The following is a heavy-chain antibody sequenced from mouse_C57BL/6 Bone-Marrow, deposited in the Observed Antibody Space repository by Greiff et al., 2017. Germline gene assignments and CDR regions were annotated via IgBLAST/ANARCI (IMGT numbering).Heavy chain of an antibody. D-gene: IGHD3-3*01. V-gene: IGHV3-6*01. J-gene: IGHJ3*01. CDR3: ARGGRRGAWFAY. CDR1: GYSITSGYY. CDR2: ISYDGSN. Sequence: EVKLMESGPGLVKPSQSLSLTCSVTGYSITSGYYWNWIRQFPGNKLEWMGYISYDGSNNYNPSLKNRISITRDTSKNQFFLKLNSVTTEDTATYYCARGGRRGAWFAYWGQGTLVTVSA.